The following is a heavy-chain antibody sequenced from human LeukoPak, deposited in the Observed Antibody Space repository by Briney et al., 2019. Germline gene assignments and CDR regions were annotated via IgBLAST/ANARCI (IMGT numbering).Heavy chain of an antibody. CDR1: RGSISRGDYY. CDR3: AGGPLPDY. J-gene: IGHJ4*02. Sequence: SETLSLTCTVSRGSISRGDYYGSSIRQPPGKGLEWIRYIYYSGSTYYNPSLKSRVTISVDTPKNPFSLKLSPVTAADTAVYYCAGGPLPDYWGQGRLVTVSS. V-gene: IGHV4-30-4*01. CDR2: IYYSGST.